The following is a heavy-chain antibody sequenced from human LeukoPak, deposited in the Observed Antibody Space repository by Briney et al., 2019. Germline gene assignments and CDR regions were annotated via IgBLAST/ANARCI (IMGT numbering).Heavy chain of an antibody. CDR2: ISTYNGNT. J-gene: IGHJ4*02. CDR1: GYTFTSYG. CDR3: ARQSAITMVRGAYEY. Sequence: ASVKVSCKASGYTFTSYGISWVRQAPGQGLEWMGWISTYNGNTNYAQKLQGRVTMTTDTSTSTAYMELRSLRSDDTALYYCARQSAITMVRGAYEYWGQGTLVTVSS. D-gene: IGHD3-10*01. V-gene: IGHV1-18*01.